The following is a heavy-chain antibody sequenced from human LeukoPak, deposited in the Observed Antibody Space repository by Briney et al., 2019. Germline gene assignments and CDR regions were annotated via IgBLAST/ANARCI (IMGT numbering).Heavy chain of an antibody. CDR3: ARYSLGGGDGYRLRRAFDI. D-gene: IGHD5-24*01. Sequence: SQTLSLTCAISGDSVSSNRAAWNWIRQSPSRGLEWLGRTYYRSKWYNDYAVSVKSRITINPDTSKNQFSLQLNSVTPEDTAVYYCARYSLGGGDGYRLRRAFDIWGQGTMVTVSS. J-gene: IGHJ3*02. V-gene: IGHV6-1*01. CDR2: TYYRSKWYN. CDR1: GDSVSSNRAA.